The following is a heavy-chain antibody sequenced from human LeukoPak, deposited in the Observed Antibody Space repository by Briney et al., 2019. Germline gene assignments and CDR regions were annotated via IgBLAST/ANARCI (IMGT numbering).Heavy chain of an antibody. D-gene: IGHD2-2*01. CDR2: MNPNSGNT. J-gene: IGHJ5*02. Sequence: ASVKVSCKASGYTFNSYDINWVRQATGQGLEWMGWMNPNSGNTGYAQKFQGGVTMTRNTSISTAYMELSSLRSEDTAVYCCARGWIYCSSTSCFNWFDPWGQGTLVTVSS. CDR3: ARGWIYCSSTSCFNWFDP. V-gene: IGHV1-8*01. CDR1: GYTFNSYD.